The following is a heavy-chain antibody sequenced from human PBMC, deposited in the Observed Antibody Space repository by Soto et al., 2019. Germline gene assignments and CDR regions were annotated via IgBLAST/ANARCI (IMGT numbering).Heavy chain of an antibody. CDR3: ARDSGDYSAFDI. D-gene: IGHD4-17*01. Sequence: SETLSLPSTVSGGSISAYYWSWIRQPAGKGLEWIGRIYTSGSTSYSPSLKSRVTMSIDTSKNQFSVKLTSVTAADTAVYYCARDSGDYSAFDIWAQGTMVTVSS. J-gene: IGHJ3*02. V-gene: IGHV4-4*07. CDR2: IYTSGST. CDR1: GGSISAYY.